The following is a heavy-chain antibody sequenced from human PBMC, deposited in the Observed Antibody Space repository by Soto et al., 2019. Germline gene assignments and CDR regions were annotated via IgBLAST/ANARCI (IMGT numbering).Heavy chain of an antibody. Sequence: PSETLSLTCAVSGGPISSGGYSWSWIRQPPGKGLEWIGYIYHSGSTYYNPSLKSRVTISVDRSKNQFSLKLSSVTAADTAVYYCARGSLYYDSDPGWFDPWGQGTPVTVSS. J-gene: IGHJ5*02. CDR1: GGPISSGGYS. V-gene: IGHV4-30-2*01. D-gene: IGHD3-22*01. CDR2: IYHSGST. CDR3: ARGSLYYDSDPGWFDP.